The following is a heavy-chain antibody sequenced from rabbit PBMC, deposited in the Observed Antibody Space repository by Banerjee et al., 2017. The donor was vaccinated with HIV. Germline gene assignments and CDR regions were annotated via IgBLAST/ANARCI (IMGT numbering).Heavy chain of an antibody. D-gene: IGHD7-1*01. CDR2: IYISFGST. Sequence: QQQLEESGGGLVKPGGTLTLTCKASGIDFSSYYYMCWVRQAPGKGLELIACIYISFGSTYYASWAKGRFTISKTSSTTVTLQMTSLTAADTATYFCARAGGYAGDGYSTFVLRGPGTLVTVS. V-gene: IGHV1S45*01. J-gene: IGHJ4*01. CDR3: ARAGGYAGDGYSTFVL. CDR1: GIDFSSYYY.